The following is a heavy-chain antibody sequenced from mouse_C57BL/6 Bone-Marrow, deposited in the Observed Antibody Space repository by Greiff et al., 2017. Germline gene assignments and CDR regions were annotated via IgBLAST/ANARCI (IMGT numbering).Heavy chain of an antibody. CDR2: ISNGGGST. D-gene: IGHD2-2*01. CDR1: GFTFSDYY. Sequence: EVNLVESGGGLVQPGGSLKLSCAASGFTFSDYYMYWVRQTPEKRLEWVAYISNGGGSTYYPDTVKGRFTISRDNAKNTLYLQMSRLKSEDTAMYYCARQEWLGWFAYWGQGTLVTVSA. V-gene: IGHV5-12*01. CDR3: ARQEWLGWFAY. J-gene: IGHJ3*01.